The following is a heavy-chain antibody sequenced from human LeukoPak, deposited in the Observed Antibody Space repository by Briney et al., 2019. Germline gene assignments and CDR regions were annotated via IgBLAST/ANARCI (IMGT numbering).Heavy chain of an antibody. Sequence: GGSLRLSCAASGFTFSSYSMNWVRQAPGKGLEWVSSISSSSSYIYYADSVKGRFTISRDNAKNSLYLQMNSLRAEDTAVYYCARGVAVAGSWGVDYWGQGTLVTVSS. J-gene: IGHJ4*02. V-gene: IGHV3-21*01. CDR2: ISSSSSYI. CDR3: ARGVAVAGSWGVDY. CDR1: GFTFSSYS. D-gene: IGHD6-19*01.